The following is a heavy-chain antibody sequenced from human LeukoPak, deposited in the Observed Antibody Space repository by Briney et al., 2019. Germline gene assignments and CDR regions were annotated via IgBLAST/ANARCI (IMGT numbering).Heavy chain of an antibody. CDR1: GGSISSYY. CDR2: IYYSGST. CDR3: ASPFAKTYCTSTSCPVGYYYYYGMDV. J-gene: IGHJ6*02. V-gene: IGHV4-59*08. Sequence: SETLSLTCTVSGGSISSYYWSWIRQPPGKGLEWIGYIYYSGSTNYNPSLKSRVTISVDTSKNQFSLKLSSVTAADTAVYYCASPFAKTYCTSTSCPVGYYYYYGMDVWGQGTTVTVSS. D-gene: IGHD2-2*01.